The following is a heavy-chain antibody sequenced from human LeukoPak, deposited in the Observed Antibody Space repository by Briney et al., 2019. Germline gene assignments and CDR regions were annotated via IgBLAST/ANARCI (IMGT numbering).Heavy chain of an antibody. Sequence: SETLSLTCTVSGGSISSSSYYWGWIRQPPGKGLEWIGSIYHSGSTYYNPSLKSRVTISVDTSKNQFSLKLSSVTAADTAVYYCARYEMAAPKWGQGTLVTVSS. CDR1: GGSISSSSYY. J-gene: IGHJ4*02. V-gene: IGHV4-39*07. CDR3: ARYEMAAPK. CDR2: IYHSGST. D-gene: IGHD5-24*01.